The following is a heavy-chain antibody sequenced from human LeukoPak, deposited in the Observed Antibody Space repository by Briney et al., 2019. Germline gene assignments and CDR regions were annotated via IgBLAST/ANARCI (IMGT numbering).Heavy chain of an antibody. Sequence: ASVKVSCKASGYTFTGYYMHWVRQAPGQGLEWMGRINPNSGGTNYAQKFQGRVTMTRDTSMSTAYMEVSRLRSDDTAVYYCASQFIAAAEWENWFDPWGQGTLVTVSS. CDR1: GYTFTGYY. V-gene: IGHV1-2*06. CDR2: INPNSGGT. J-gene: IGHJ5*02. CDR3: ASQFIAAAEWENWFDP. D-gene: IGHD6-13*01.